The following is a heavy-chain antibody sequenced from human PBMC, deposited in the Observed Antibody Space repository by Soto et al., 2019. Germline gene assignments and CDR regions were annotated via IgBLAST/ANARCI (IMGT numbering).Heavy chain of an antibody. CDR3: AKAGYSYGTYYYYGMDV. Sequence: GGSLSLSCAASGFTFSSYAMSWVRQAPGKGLEWVSAIGGSGGSTYYADSVKGRFTISRDNSKNTLYLQMNSLRAEDTAVYYCAKAGYSYGTYYYYGMDVWGQGTTVTVSS. V-gene: IGHV3-23*01. J-gene: IGHJ6*02. CDR2: IGGSGGST. CDR1: GFTFSSYA. D-gene: IGHD5-18*01.